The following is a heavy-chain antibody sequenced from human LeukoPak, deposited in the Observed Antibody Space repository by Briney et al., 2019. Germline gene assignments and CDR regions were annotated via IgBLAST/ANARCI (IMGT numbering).Heavy chain of an antibody. D-gene: IGHD3-9*01. J-gene: IGHJ5*02. CDR1: GFTFSSYA. CDR3: ASDHYDILTGYST. Sequence: PGGSLRLSCAASGFTFSSYAMHWVRQAPGKGLEWVAVISYDGSNKYYADSVKGRFTISRDNSKNTLYLQMNSLRAEDTAVYYCASDHYDILTGYSTWGQGTLVTVSS. V-gene: IGHV3-30*04. CDR2: ISYDGSNK.